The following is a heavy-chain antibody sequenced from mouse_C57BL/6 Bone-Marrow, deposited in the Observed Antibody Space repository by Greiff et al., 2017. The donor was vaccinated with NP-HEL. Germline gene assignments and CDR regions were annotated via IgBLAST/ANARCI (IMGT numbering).Heavy chain of an antibody. CDR3: ARVTGLRRPY. CDR1: GFTFSSYA. CDR2: ISDGGSYT. V-gene: IGHV5-4*03. J-gene: IGHJ3*01. Sequence: EVNVVESGGGLVKPGGSLKLSCAASGFTFSSYAMSWVRQTPEKRLEWVATISDGGSYTYYPDNVKGRFTISRDNAKNNLYLQMSHLKSEDTAMYYCARVTGLRRPYWGQGTLVTVSA. D-gene: IGHD2-2*01.